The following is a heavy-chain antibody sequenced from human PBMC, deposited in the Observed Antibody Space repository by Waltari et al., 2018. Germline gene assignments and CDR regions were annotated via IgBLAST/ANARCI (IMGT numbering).Heavy chain of an antibody. CDR3: ARLGGIPY. V-gene: IGHV3-33*01. CDR2: IWYDGSNE. D-gene: IGHD1-20*01. J-gene: IGHJ4*02. Sequence: QVQLVESGVGLVQPVRSLRLSCAASGLTFSSYGMHWVRQAPGKGLEWVAVIWYDGSNEYYADSVKGRFTISRDNSKNTLYLQMNSLRDEDTAVYYCARLGGIPYWGQGTLVIVSS. CDR1: GLTFSSYG.